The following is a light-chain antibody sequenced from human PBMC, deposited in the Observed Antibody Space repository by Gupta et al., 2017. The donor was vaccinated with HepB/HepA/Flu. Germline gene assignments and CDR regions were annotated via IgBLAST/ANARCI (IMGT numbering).Light chain of an antibody. J-gene: IGKJ1*01. Sequence: TVMTQSPVTLSVSPGNSAPLSCRASQSVSNNIAWYRQQPGQAPRLLNAGASTRATGVPARCSGSGSGTEFTLTISSLQSEDFAVYFCQQYNNWPVTFGQGTKVEIK. CDR2: GAS. CDR1: QSVSNN. V-gene: IGKV3-15*01. CDR3: QQYNNWPVT.